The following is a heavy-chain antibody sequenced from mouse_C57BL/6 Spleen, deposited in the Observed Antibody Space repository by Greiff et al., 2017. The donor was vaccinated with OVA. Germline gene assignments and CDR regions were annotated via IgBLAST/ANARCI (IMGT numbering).Heavy chain of an antibody. V-gene: IGHV1-74*01. J-gene: IGHJ2*01. CDR2: IHPSDSDT. CDR1: GYTFTSYW. CDR3: AIGATVVATGFDY. Sequence: VQLQQPGAELVKPGASVKVSCKASGYTFTSYWMHWVKQRPGQGLEWIGRIHPSDSDTTYNQKFKGKAKLTVDKSSSTAYMQLSSLTSEDSAVYYGAIGATVVATGFDYWGQGTTLTVSS. D-gene: IGHD1-1*01.